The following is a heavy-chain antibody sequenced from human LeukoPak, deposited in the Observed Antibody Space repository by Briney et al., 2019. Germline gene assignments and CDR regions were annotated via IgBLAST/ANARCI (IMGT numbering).Heavy chain of an antibody. CDR3: AREISGSGSSDY. CDR2: ISSDGSST. D-gene: IGHD3-10*01. V-gene: IGHV3-74*01. Sequence: GGSLRLSCAASGFTFSSYWMHWVRQAPGKGLVWVSRISSDGSSTYYADSVKGRFTISRDNAKNSLYLQMNSLRAEDTAVYYCAREISGSGSSDYWGQGTLVTVSS. J-gene: IGHJ4*02. CDR1: GFTFSSYW.